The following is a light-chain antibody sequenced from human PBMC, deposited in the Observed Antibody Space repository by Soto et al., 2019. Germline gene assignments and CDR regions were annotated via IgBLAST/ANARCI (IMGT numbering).Light chain of an antibody. J-gene: IGKJ4*01. V-gene: IGKV1-16*01. CDR2: GAT. CDR3: QQYQRYPPS. CDR1: EGINNY. Sequence: DIQMTQSPSSLSASIGDRVTIICRASEGINNYLAWFQQKPGKAPKSLIYGATYLQSGVPSRFSGSEFGTEFSLTIIRLQPEDVAIYYCQQYQRYPPSVGGGTKVEIK.